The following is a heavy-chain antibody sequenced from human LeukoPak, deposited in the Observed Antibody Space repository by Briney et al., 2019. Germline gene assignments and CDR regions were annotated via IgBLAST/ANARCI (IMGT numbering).Heavy chain of an antibody. J-gene: IGHJ4*02. Sequence: KTSETLSLTCTVSGGSISNYYWSWIRQPPGKGLEWIGYIYYSGDTNYNPSLKSRVTISVDTSKNQFSLKLTSVTAADTAVYYCASSHPLGSNNDYYTPFDYWGQGALVIASS. CDR1: GGSISNYY. CDR3: ASSHPLGSNNDYYTPFDY. CDR2: IYYSGDT. V-gene: IGHV4-59*01. D-gene: IGHD3-3*01.